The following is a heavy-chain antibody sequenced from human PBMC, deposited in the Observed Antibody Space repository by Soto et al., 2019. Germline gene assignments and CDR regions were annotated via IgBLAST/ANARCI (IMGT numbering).Heavy chain of an antibody. J-gene: IGHJ6*03. V-gene: IGHV1-18*01. D-gene: IGHD3-3*01. CDR2: ISAYNGNT. Sequence: GASVKVSCKASDYTFTSYGISWVRQAPGQGLEWMGWISAYNGNTNYSQKLQGRVTMTTATPTGMAYLDLRSLSSDDRAVYFCARHYLFWSGFYTVLMSYYYRAVGGKGTTVTVS. CDR3: ARHYLFWSGFYTVLMSYYYRAV. CDR1: DYTFTSYG.